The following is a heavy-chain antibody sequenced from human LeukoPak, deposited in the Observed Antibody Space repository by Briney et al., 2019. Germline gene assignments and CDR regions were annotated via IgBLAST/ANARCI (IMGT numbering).Heavy chain of an antibody. CDR1: GFNFGGFS. J-gene: IGHJ4*02. V-gene: IGHV3-7*01. CDR3: ARPRGCNSGRCNNFDY. D-gene: IGHD2-8*01. CDR2: MNEYGGDI. Sequence: GGSLRLSCAASGFNFGGFSMSWVRQAAGKGLEWVTHMNEYGGDIFYVDSVKDRFTISRDNAKNLLYLQMNSLRAEDTAVYFCARPRGCNSGRCNNFDYWGQGTLVTVSS.